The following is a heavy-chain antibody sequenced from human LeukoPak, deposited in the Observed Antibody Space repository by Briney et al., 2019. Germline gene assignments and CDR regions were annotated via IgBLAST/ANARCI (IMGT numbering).Heavy chain of an antibody. V-gene: IGHV4-59*01. CDR2: IYYTGST. Sequence: SETLSLTCTVSGGSISSYYWSWVRQLPGKGLEWIGYIYYTGSTNYNPSLKSRVSISGDTSKSQFSLKLSSVTAADTAVYYCTRELVTTGLFDYWGQGILVTVSS. J-gene: IGHJ4*02. CDR1: GGSISSYY. CDR3: TRELVTTGLFDY. D-gene: IGHD4-17*01.